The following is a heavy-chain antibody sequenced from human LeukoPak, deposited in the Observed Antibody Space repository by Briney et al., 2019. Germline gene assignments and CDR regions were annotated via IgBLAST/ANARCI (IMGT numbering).Heavy chain of an antibody. V-gene: IGHV3-7*01. J-gene: IGHJ4*02. CDR3: ATTFPYCGDGTCAL. CDR1: GLRFSSYW. Sequence: PGGSLRLSCAASGLRFSSYWMSWVRQAPGKGLEWVANINQDGNRVNYVDSVKGRVSISRDNANNELFLQMHSLRVEDTAIYYCATTFPYCGDGTCALGGQGAQVTVSS. CDR2: INQDGNRV. D-gene: IGHD2-15*01.